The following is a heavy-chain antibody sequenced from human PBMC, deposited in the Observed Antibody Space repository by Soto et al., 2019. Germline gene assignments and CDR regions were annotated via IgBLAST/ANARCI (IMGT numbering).Heavy chain of an antibody. V-gene: IGHV4-38-2*01. CDR3: ARTHSGSYYSVFNY. CDR1: NFSISSGYY. Sequence: SETLSLTCVISNFSISSGYYWGWIRQSPGKGLEWIASIYRSGTTSYNPSLKSRVTISVDPSKNQFSLMLTAVTAADTAVYYCARTHSGSYYSVFNYWGRGSLVTVSS. J-gene: IGHJ4*02. CDR2: IYRSGTT. D-gene: IGHD1-26*01.